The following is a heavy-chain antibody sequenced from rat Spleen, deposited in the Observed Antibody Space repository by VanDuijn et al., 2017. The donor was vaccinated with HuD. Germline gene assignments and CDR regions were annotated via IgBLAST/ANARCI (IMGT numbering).Heavy chain of an antibody. Sequence: EVQLVESGGDLVQPGRSLKLSCAASGFTFSDYFMAWVRQAPTKGLEWVASISYDGGNSYYRDSVKGRFTISRDNAKSSLYRQMDSLRSEDTATYYCTTEPGYNSYFDDWGQGVMVTVSS. CDR2: ISYDGGNS. D-gene: IGHD1-4*01. CDR1: GFTFSDYF. CDR3: TTEPGYNSYFDD. J-gene: IGHJ2*01. V-gene: IGHV5-20*01.